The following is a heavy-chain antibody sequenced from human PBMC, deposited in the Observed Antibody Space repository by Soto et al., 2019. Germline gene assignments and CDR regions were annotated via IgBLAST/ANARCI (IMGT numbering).Heavy chain of an antibody. CDR3: AQTRFGTQIYWYYDMDV. Sequence: QITLKESGPPLVKPTQTLTLTCSFSGFSLSTSGVGVVWIRHPPGKALEWLGIIYWDDDARYSPSLRSRLTITKATSKNQVVLRMTNMDPVDTATYYCAQTRFGTQIYWYYDMDVWGKGTTVTVSS. J-gene: IGHJ6*03. CDR1: GFSLSTSGVG. D-gene: IGHD3-10*02. CDR2: IYWDDDA. V-gene: IGHV2-5*02.